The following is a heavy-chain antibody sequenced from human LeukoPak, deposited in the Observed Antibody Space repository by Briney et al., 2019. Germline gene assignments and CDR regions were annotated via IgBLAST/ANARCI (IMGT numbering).Heavy chain of an antibody. Sequence: GESLQISCKGSGYSFTCYWIGWVRQMPGKGLEWMGIIYPGDSDTRYSPSFQGQVTISADKSISTAYLQWSSLKASDTAMYYCARRGAAAGPLFNYGMDVWGQGTTVTVSS. CDR1: GYSFTCYW. CDR2: IYPGDSDT. CDR3: ARRGAAAGPLFNYGMDV. J-gene: IGHJ6*02. D-gene: IGHD6-13*01. V-gene: IGHV5-51*01.